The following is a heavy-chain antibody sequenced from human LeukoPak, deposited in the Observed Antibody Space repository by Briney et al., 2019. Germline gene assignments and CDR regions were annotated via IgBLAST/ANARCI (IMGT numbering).Heavy chain of an antibody. J-gene: IGHJ3*02. CDR3: ATYYYGSGPDAFDI. CDR1: GGSISSYY. D-gene: IGHD3-10*01. Sequence: PSETLSLTCTVSGGSISSYYWSWIRQPPGKGLEWIGYIYYSGSTNYNPSLKSRVTISVDTSKNQFSLKLSTVTAADTAAYYCATYYYGSGPDAFDIWGQGTMVTVSS. V-gene: IGHV4-59*08. CDR2: IYYSGST.